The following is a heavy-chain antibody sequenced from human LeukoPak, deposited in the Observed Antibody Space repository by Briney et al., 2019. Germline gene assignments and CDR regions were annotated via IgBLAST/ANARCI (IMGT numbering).Heavy chain of an antibody. J-gene: IGHJ3*02. D-gene: IGHD3-10*01. CDR1: GGSISNYY. V-gene: IGHV4-59*01. Sequence: SETLSLTCTVSGGSISNYYWSWIRQPPGKGLEWIGYIYYSGSTNYNPSLKSRVTISVDTSKNQFSLKLSSVTAADTAVYYCAREIITYGTGAFDMWGQGTMVTVSS. CDR2: IYYSGST. CDR3: AREIITYGTGAFDM.